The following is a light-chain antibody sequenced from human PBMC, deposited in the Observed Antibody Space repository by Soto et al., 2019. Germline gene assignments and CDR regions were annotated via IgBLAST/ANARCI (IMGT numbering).Light chain of an antibody. CDR1: QDIRKY. Sequence: IQMTLSPSSLSASVGDRVTITCQASQDIRKYLNWYQQKPGKAPKLLIYDASTLETGVPSRFSGSGSGTDFTLTISSLHPEDFATYYCQQYDNLPIIFGQGTRLAI. J-gene: IGKJ5*01. V-gene: IGKV1-33*01. CDR3: QQYDNLPII. CDR2: DAS.